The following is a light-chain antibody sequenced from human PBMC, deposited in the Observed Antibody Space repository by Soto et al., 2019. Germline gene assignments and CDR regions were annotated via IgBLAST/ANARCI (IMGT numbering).Light chain of an antibody. V-gene: IGKV1-39*01. CDR1: QTISRY. Sequence: DIQMTQSPSSLSASVGDRVTITCRASQTISRYANWYQQKPGKAPKLLISGAFDLQTGAPSRFSGSGSGTDFTLTISSLQPEDFATYCCQQSYSTLTFGQGTRLENK. J-gene: IGKJ5*01. CDR3: QQSYSTLT. CDR2: GAF.